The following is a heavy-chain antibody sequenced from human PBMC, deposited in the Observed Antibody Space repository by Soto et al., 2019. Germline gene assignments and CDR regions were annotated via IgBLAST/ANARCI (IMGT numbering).Heavy chain of an antibody. V-gene: IGHV4-30-2*01. CDR1: GGSISSGGYS. J-gene: IGHJ6*02. CDR3: ARFDWNYHYYGMDV. D-gene: IGHD1-1*01. Sequence: SETLSLTCAVSGGSISSGGYSWSWIRQPPGKGLEWIGYIYHSGSTYYNPSLKSRVTISVDRSKNQFSLKLSSVTAADTAVYYCARFDWNYHYYGMDVWGQGPTVTVSS. CDR2: IYHSGST.